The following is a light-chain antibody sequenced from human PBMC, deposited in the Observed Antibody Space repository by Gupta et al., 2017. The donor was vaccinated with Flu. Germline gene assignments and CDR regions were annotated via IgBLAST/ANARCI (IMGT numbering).Light chain of an antibody. Sequence: SVLTQAPSVSGTPGQRVTISCSGSSSNIGDNPVSWYQHLPGAAPKLLIYGNNQRASGVPDRFSGSKSGTSASLAVGGLQSGDEANFYCAAWDDSLNGWVFGGGTKLTVL. V-gene: IGLV1-44*01. CDR3: AAWDDSLNGWV. CDR1: SSNIGDNP. J-gene: IGLJ3*02. CDR2: GNN.